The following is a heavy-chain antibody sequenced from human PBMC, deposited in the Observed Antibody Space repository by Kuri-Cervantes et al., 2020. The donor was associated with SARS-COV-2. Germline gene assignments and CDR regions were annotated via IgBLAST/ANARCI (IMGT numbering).Heavy chain of an antibody. V-gene: IGHV3-30*02. D-gene: IGHD6-19*01. CDR1: GFTFSSYG. CDR2: IRYDGSNK. Sequence: GESLKISCAASGFTFSSYGMHWVRQAPGKGLEWVAVIRYDGSNKYYADSVKGRFTISRDNSKNTLYLQMNSLRAEDTAVYYCAKDPYSSGPEGWFDPWGQGTLVTVSS. CDR3: AKDPYSSGPEGWFDP. J-gene: IGHJ5*02.